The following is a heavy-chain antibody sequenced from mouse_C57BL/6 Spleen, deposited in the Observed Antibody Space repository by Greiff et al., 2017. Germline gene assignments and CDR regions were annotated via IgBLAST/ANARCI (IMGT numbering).Heavy chain of an antibody. CDR1: GYTFTSYG. Sequence: VQLQQSGAELARPGASVKLSCKASGYTFTSYGISWVKQRTGQGLEWIGEIYPRRGNTYYNEKFKGKATLTVDKPSSTAYMQLSSLTSEDSAVYYCAREDYYAHYYAMDYWGQGTSVTVSS. CDR3: AREDYYAHYYAMDY. CDR2: IYPRRGNT. V-gene: IGHV1-81*01. J-gene: IGHJ4*01. D-gene: IGHD1-1*01.